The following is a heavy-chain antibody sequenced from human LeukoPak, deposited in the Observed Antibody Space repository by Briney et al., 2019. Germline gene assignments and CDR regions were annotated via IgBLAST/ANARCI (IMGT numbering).Heavy chain of an antibody. D-gene: IGHD1-26*01. Sequence: PGGSLRLSCAASGFTFSSYWMSWVRQAPGKGLEWVANIKQDGSEKYYVDSVKGRFTISRDNSKNTLYLQMNSLRAEDTAVYYCAKTRVPYSGSYYLDYWGQGTLVTVSS. CDR3: AKTRVPYSGSYYLDY. J-gene: IGHJ4*02. CDR2: IKQDGSEK. CDR1: GFTFSSYW. V-gene: IGHV3-7*03.